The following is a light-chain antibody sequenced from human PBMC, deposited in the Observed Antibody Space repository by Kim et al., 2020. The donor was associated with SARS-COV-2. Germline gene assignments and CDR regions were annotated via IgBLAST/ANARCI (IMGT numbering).Light chain of an antibody. CDR1: QSVRSSF. Sequence: EIVLTQSPGTLALSPGERATLSCRASQSVRSSFLAWYQHKVGQAPTLLIYDASTRATGIPDRFSGSGSGTDFTLTISSLEPEDFAVYYCQHVGCSSYTFGQGTKLEIK. CDR2: DAS. J-gene: IGKJ2*01. CDR3: QHVGCSSYT. V-gene: IGKV3-20*01.